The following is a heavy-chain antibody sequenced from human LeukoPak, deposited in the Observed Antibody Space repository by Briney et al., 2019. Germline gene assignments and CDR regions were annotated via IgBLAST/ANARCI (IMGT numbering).Heavy chain of an antibody. CDR1: GGSITSNY. CDR3: ARHADGGTYPLDY. V-gene: IGHV4-59*08. Sequence: SETLSLPCTVSGGSITSNYWSWIRQPPGEGLEHIGYIHYSADSNNNPSLKSRVTMSMDTSKNQFSLKLTSVTAADTAVYYCARHADGGTYPLDYGGQGTLVTVSA. CDR2: IHYSADS. J-gene: IGHJ4*02. D-gene: IGHD1-26*01.